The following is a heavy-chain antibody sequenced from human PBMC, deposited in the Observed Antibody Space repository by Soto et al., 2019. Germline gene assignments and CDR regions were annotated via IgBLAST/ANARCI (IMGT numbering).Heavy chain of an antibody. CDR3: ARIPAYGDYYYYGMDV. Sequence: SGPTLVNPTQTLTLTCTFSGFSLSTSGICVSWIRQPPGKALEWLALIDWDDDKYYSTSLKTRLTISKDTSKNQVVLTMTNMDPVDTATYYCARIPAYGDYYYYGMDVWGQGTTVTVSS. CDR2: IDWDDDK. J-gene: IGHJ6*02. CDR1: GFSLSTSGIC. V-gene: IGHV2-70*01. D-gene: IGHD4-17*01.